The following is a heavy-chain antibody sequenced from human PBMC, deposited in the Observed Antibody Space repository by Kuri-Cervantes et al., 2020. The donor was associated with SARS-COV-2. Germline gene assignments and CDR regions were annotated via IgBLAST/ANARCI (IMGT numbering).Heavy chain of an antibody. Sequence: GESLKISCAASGFTFSSYWMSWVRQAPGKGLEWVANIKQDGSEKYYADSVKGRFTISRDNSKNTLYLQMNSLRAEDTAVYYCARGPHIVVVTAMGYFDYWGQGTLVTVSS. CDR1: GFTFSSYW. CDR3: ARGPHIVVVTAMGYFDY. V-gene: IGHV3-7*01. CDR2: IKQDGSEK. D-gene: IGHD2-21*02. J-gene: IGHJ4*02.